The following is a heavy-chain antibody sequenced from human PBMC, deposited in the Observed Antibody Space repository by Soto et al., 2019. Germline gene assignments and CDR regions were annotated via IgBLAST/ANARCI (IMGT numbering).Heavy chain of an antibody. CDR2: IHYSGTT. D-gene: IGHD6-13*01. CDR1: GGSMRNYF. V-gene: IGHV4-59*01. CDR3: AAGEASSRNLAPYYLDF. J-gene: IGHJ4*02. Sequence: SETLSLTCTVSGGSMRNYFWTWIRQPPGEGLEWIGYIHYSGTTSFFPSYNPSLRSRVTISEDTSKNQFSLKLLSVTTADTAVYFCAAGEASSRNLAPYYLDFWGQGTLVTVSS.